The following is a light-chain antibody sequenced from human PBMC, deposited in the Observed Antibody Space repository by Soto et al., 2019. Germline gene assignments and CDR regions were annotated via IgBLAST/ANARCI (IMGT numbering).Light chain of an antibody. CDR1: QGIRND. V-gene: IGKV1-17*01. CDR2: DAS. J-gene: IGKJ1*01. CDR3: QQLDSYPRT. Sequence: IQMTQSPSSLSASVGDIVTITCRASQGIRNDLGWYQQKPGNAPKLLIYDASALPRGVPSRFSGSGSGTKFTLTIASLQPEDFATYYCQQLDSYPRTFGQGTKVDIK.